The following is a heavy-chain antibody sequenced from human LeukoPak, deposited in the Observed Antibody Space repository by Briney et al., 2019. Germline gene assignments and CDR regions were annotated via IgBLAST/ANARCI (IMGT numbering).Heavy chain of an antibody. CDR3: ARGDITRIGDH. J-gene: IGHJ4*02. CDR1: GYTFTSYY. CDR2: INPSGGGT. V-gene: IGHV1-46*01. Sequence: GASVKVSFKASGYTFTSYYMHWVRQAPGQGLEWMAMINPSGGGTTYAQKFQGRVTMTRDTSTSTVYMELSSLRSEDTALYYCARGDITRIGDHWGQGTLVTVSS. D-gene: IGHD2-15*01.